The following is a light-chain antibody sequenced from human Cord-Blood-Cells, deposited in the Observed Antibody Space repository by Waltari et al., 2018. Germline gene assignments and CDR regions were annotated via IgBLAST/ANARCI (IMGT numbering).Light chain of an antibody. CDR1: SSDVGGYNY. J-gene: IGLJ1*01. Sequence: QSALTQPASVSGSPGLSITLSCTGTSSDVGGYNYLSWYQQHPGKAPKLMIYDVSKRPAGVSNRFSGSKSGNTASLTISGLQAEDEADYYCSSYTSSSTYVFGTGTKVTVL. CDR3: SSYTSSSTYV. CDR2: DVS. V-gene: IGLV2-14*01.